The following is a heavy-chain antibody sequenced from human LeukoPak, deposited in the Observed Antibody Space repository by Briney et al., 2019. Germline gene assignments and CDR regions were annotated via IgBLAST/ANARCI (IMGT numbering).Heavy chain of an antibody. CDR1: GGSINTYAYF. V-gene: IGHV4-31*03. CDR2: IYYSGTT. J-gene: IGHJ4*02. D-gene: IGHD3-22*01. Sequence: SQTLSLTCTVSGGSINTYAYFWRWVRQHPGKGLEWIGYIYYSGTTYYNPSLESRLTISIDTSRNQFSLKLNAVTAADTAVYYCAKAASSSYYYDSSGYYYPLDYWGQETLVTVSS. CDR3: AKAASSSYYYDSSGYYYPLDY.